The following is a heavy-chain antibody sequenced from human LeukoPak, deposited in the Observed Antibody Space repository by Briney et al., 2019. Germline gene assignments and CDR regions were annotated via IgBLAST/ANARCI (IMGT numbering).Heavy chain of an antibody. CDR3: ATGHYDFWSGYYSGGNYFDY. V-gene: IGHV1-24*01. J-gene: IGHJ4*02. CDR1: GYTLTELS. D-gene: IGHD3-3*01. Sequence: ASVKVSCKVSGYTLTELSMHWVRQAPGKGLVWMGGFDPEDGETIYAQKFQGRVTMTEDTSTDTAYMELSSLRSEDTAVYYCATGHYDFWSGYYSGGNYFDYWGQGTLVTVSS. CDR2: FDPEDGET.